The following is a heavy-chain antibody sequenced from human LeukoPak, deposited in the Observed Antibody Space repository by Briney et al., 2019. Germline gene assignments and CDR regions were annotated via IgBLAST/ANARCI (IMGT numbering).Heavy chain of an antibody. CDR1: GGTFSSYT. J-gene: IGHJ1*01. D-gene: IGHD3-22*01. V-gene: IGHV1-69*02. Sequence: GSSVKVSCKASGGTFSSYTISWVRQAPGQGLEWMGRIIPILGIANYAQKSQGRVTITADKSTSTAYMELSSLRSEDTAVYYCAIINYYDSSGYLQHWGQGTLVTVSS. CDR3: AIINYYDSSGYLQH. CDR2: IIPILGIA.